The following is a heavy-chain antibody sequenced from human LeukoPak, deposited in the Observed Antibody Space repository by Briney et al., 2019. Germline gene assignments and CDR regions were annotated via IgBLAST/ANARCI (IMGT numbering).Heavy chain of an antibody. CDR3: ARALLITIFGVVIHTDAFDI. CDR2: SIESGGT. Sequence: SETLSLTCAVYDGSFSGYYWSWIRQAPGKGLEWIGESIESGGTNYNPSLKSRVTISLDTSKNRFSLSLTSSTAADTAVYYCARALLITIFGVVIHTDAFDIWGQGTMVTVSS. J-gene: IGHJ3*02. V-gene: IGHV4-34*12. D-gene: IGHD3-3*01. CDR1: DGSFSGYY.